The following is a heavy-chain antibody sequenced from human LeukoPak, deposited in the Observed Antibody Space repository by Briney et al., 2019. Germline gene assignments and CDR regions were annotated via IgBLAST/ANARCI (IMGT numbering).Heavy chain of an antibody. CDR2: IYPGDSDI. V-gene: IGHV5-51*01. Sequence: GESLKISCKGSGYRVTSYWIGWVRLMPGKGLEWMGIIYPGDSDIRYRPSFQGQVTISADKSIPTAYLQWSSLKASDTAMYYCVSHESYFDYWGQGSLVTVSS. J-gene: IGHJ4*02. CDR3: VSHESYFDY. CDR1: GYRVTSYW.